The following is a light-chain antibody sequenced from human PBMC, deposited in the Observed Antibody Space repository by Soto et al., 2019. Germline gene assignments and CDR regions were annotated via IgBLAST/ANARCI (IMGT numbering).Light chain of an antibody. J-gene: IGKJ1*01. CDR2: DAS. CDR1: QGISPW. Sequence: DIQMTQSPSTLSASVGDRVTITCRASQGISPWLAWYQQKPGKAPKLLIYDASSLESGVPSRFSGSGSGTEFTLTISSLQPDDFATYCWQQYIRKWTFGQGTKVEIK. V-gene: IGKV1-5*01. CDR3: QQYIRKWT.